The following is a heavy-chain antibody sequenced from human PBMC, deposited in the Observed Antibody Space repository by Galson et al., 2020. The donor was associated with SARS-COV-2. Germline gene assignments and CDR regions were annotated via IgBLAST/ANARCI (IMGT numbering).Heavy chain of an antibody. CDR2: INHSGST. V-gene: IGHV4-34*01. Sequence: SETLSLTCAVYGGSFSGYYWSWIRQPPGKGLEWIREINHSGSTNYNPSLKSRVTISVDTSTNQFSLKPSSVTAADTAVSYCAGSRGYSSSWYGSLLDYWGQGALVTVSS. CDR1: GGSFSGYY. CDR3: AGSRGYSSSWYGSLLDY. D-gene: IGHD6-13*01. J-gene: IGHJ4*02.